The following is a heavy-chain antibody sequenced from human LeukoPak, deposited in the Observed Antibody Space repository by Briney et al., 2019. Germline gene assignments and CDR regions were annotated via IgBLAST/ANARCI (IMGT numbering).Heavy chain of an antibody. CDR3: ATGLDWFGY. CDR2: INHSRST. Sequence: PSETLSLTCAVYGGPFSGYYWSWIRQPPGKGLEWIGEINHSRSTNYNPSLKSRVTISVDTSKNQFSLKLSSVTAADTAVYYCATGLDWFGYWGQGTLVTVSS. CDR1: GGPFSGYY. J-gene: IGHJ4*02. D-gene: IGHD3/OR15-3a*01. V-gene: IGHV4-34*01.